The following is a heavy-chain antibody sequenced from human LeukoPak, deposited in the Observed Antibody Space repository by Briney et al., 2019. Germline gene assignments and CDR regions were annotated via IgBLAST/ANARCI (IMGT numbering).Heavy chain of an antibody. D-gene: IGHD3-3*01. CDR1: GFTFSSYS. V-gene: IGHV3-21*01. J-gene: IGHJ4*02. CDR2: ISSSSSYI. Sequence: GGSLRLSCAASGFTFSSYSMNWVRQAPGKGLEWVSSISSSSSYIYYADSVKGRFTISRDNAKNSLYLQMNSLRAEDTAVYYCARDLGSGGTIFGVVITYFDYWGQGTLVTVSS. CDR3: ARDLGSGGTIFGVVITYFDY.